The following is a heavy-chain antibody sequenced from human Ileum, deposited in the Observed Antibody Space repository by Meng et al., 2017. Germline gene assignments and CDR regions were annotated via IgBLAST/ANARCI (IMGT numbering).Heavy chain of an antibody. V-gene: IGHV4-4*02. CDR3: VRHGGKYFDS. D-gene: IGHD2-15*01. J-gene: IGHJ4*02. CDR2: IYLAGSP. CDR1: GGSISSSFY. Sequence: QGERTGAGPGLVEPWGTLSLTCTVSGGSISSSFYWSWVRQSPGKGLEWIGQIYLAGSPNYNPSLESRVTISVDKSKNQFSLRLTSVTAADTAIFYCVRHGGKYFDSWGQGTLVTVSS.